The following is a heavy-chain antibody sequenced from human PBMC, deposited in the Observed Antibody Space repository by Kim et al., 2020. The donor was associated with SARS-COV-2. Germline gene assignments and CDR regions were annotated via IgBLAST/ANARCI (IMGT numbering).Heavy chain of an antibody. Sequence: GGSLRLSCTASGFTFGDYAMSWVRQAPGKGLEWVGFIRSKAYGGTTEYAASVKGRFTISRDDSKSIAYLQMNSLKTEDTAVYYCTRGGWRGDYYDSSGYPFDYWGQGTLVTVSS. D-gene: IGHD3-22*01. V-gene: IGHV3-49*04. CDR1: GFTFGDYA. CDR2: IRSKAYGGTT. J-gene: IGHJ4*02. CDR3: TRGGWRGDYYDSSGYPFDY.